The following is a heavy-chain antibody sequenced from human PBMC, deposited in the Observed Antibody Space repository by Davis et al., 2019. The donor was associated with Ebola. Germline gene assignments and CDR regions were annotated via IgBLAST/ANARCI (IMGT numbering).Heavy chain of an antibody. V-gene: IGHV1-24*01. CDR2: FDPEDGEG. CDR1: GYSLTELS. D-gene: IGHD2-15*01. Sequence: AASVKVSCKVSGYSLTELSMHWVRQAPGKGLEWMGAFDPEDGEGIYAQKFQGRVTMTEDTSTNTGYMELSSLRSEDTAVYYCATRGLVVVAATPYYYGLDVWGQGTTVTVSS. CDR3: ATRGLVVVAATPYYYGLDV. J-gene: IGHJ6*02.